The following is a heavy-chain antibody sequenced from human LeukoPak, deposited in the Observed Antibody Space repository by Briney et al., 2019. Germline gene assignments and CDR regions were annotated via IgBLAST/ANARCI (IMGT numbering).Heavy chain of an antibody. D-gene: IGHD2/OR15-2a*01. CDR2: IYHSGST. CDR3: ARDGPHLLKEVGPLFLRY. Sequence: MPSETLSLTCAVSGGSISSSNWWSWVRQPPGKGLEWIGEIYHSGSTNYNPSLKSRVTISVDKSKNQFSLKLSSVTAADTAVYYCARDGPHLLKEVGPLFLRYWGQGTLVTVSS. V-gene: IGHV4-4*02. CDR1: GGSISSSNW. J-gene: IGHJ4*02.